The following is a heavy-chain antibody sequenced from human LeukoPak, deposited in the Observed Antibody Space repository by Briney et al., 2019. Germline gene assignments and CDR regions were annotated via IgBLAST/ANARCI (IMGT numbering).Heavy chain of an antibody. D-gene: IGHD3-22*01. J-gene: IGHJ4*02. CDR1: GFTFSSYG. CDR3: ARGDYYASSGYYSDY. Sequence: GGSLRLSCAASGFTFSSYGMHWVRQAPGKGLEWVAVIWYDGSNKYYADSVKGRFTISRDNSKNTLYLQMNSLRAEDTAVYYCARGDYYASSGYYSDYWGQGTLVTVSS. V-gene: IGHV3-33*01. CDR2: IWYDGSNK.